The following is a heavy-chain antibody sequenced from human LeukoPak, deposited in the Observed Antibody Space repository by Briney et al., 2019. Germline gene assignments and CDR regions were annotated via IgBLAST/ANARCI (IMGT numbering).Heavy chain of an antibody. Sequence: QPGGSLRLSCAASGFTFSSYGMHWVRQAPGKGLEWVAVISYDGSNKYYADSVKGRFTISRDNSKNTLYLQMNSLRDEDTAVYYCARGGRYFDCFDYWGQGTLVTVSS. V-gene: IGHV3-30*03. CDR1: GFTFSSYG. CDR3: ARGGRYFDCFDY. J-gene: IGHJ4*02. D-gene: IGHD3-9*01. CDR2: ISYDGSNK.